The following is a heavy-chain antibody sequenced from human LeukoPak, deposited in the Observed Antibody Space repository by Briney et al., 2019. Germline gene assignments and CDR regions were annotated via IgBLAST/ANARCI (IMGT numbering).Heavy chain of an antibody. Sequence: ASVTVSCTASGYTFTAYGITWVRQAPGQGLEWMGWISGYNANTNYAQKLQGRVTMTTDTSTGTAYMELRSLRSDDTAVYYCARVWELDSSGFFDYWGQGTLVTVSS. CDR1: GYTFTAYG. J-gene: IGHJ4*02. CDR3: ARVWELDSSGFFDY. D-gene: IGHD3-22*01. V-gene: IGHV1-18*01. CDR2: ISGYNANT.